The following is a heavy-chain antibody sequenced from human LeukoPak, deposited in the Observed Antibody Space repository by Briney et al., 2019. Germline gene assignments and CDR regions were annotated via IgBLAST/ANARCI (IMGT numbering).Heavy chain of an antibody. Sequence: ASVKVSCKTSGYTFATYGVSWVRQAPGQGLEWMGRINPNSGGTNYAQKFQGRVTMTRDTSISTAYMELSRLRSDDTAVYYCARALDWNYDYWGQGTLVTVSS. D-gene: IGHD1-7*01. J-gene: IGHJ4*02. CDR3: ARALDWNYDY. CDR2: INPNSGGT. CDR1: GYTFATYG. V-gene: IGHV1-2*06.